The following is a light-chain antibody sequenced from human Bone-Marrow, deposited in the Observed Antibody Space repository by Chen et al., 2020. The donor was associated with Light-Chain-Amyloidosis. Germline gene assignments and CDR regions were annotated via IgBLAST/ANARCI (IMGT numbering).Light chain of an antibody. CDR2: RDA. CDR3: QSADSSGTYEVI. J-gene: IGLJ2*01. Sequence: SYELTQQPSVSVSSGQTARITCSGDDLPTKYAYWYQQKPGQAPVLVIHRDAGRPSASSERFSGSSSGTTATFTISGVQAEDEADYHCQSADSSGTYEVIFGGGTKLTVL. CDR1: DLPTKY. V-gene: IGLV3-25*03.